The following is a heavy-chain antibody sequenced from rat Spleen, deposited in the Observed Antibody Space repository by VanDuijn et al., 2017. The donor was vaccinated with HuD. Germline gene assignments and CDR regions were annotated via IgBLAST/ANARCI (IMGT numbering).Heavy chain of an antibody. D-gene: IGHD3-6*01. CDR1: GFTFSDYY. V-gene: IGHV5-29*01. CDR2: ISYDGSST. Sequence: EVQLVESDGGLVQPGRSLKLSCAASGFTFSDYYMAWVRQAPTKGLEWVATISYDGSSTYYRDSVKGRFTSSRDNAKSTLYLQMDSLRSEDTAIYYCTKNWDYWGQGVMVTVSS. CDR3: TKNWDY. J-gene: IGHJ2*01.